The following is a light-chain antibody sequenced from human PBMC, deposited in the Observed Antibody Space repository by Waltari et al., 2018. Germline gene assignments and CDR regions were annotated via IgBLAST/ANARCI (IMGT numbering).Light chain of an antibody. V-gene: IGLV3-1*01. CDR3: QTWDNTTV. Sequence: SYELTQPPSVSVSPGQTATLSCSATKLEDKYVCWYQQKPGQSPVLVMYQDSKRPSGIPERFSCCNSGDTATLTISGTQTLDEADYFCQTWDNTTVFGSGTRVTVL. J-gene: IGLJ1*01. CDR1: KLEDKY. CDR2: QDS.